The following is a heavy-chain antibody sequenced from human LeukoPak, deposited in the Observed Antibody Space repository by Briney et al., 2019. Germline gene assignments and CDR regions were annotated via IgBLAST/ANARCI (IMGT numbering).Heavy chain of an antibody. CDR1: GCTFTSYY. V-gene: IGHV1-46*01. CDR2: INPSGGST. D-gene: IGHD2-2*01. J-gene: IGHJ6*04. Sequence: ASVKVSCKASGCTFTSYYMHWVRQAPGQGLEWMGIINPSGGSTSYAQKFQGRVTMTRDTSTSTVYMELSSLRSEDTAVYYCARDTVGYCSSTSCPYGMDVWGKGTTVTVSS. CDR3: ARDTVGYCSSTSCPYGMDV.